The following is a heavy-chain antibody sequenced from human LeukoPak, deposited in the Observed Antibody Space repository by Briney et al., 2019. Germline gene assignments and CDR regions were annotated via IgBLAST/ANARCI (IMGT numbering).Heavy chain of an antibody. V-gene: IGHV4-4*02. CDR1: GGSISSSNW. Sequence: SGTLSLTCAVSGGSISSSNWWSWVRQPPGKGLEWIGEIYHSGSTNYNPSLKSRVTISVDKSKNQFSLKLSSVTAADTAVYYCARRGAVVRGVIIKIFDYWGQGTLVTVSS. J-gene: IGHJ4*02. CDR3: ARRGAVVRGVIIKIFDY. CDR2: IYHSGST. D-gene: IGHD3-10*01.